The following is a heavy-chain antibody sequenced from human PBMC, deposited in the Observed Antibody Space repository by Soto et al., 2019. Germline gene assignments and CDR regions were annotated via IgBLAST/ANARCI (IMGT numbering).Heavy chain of an antibody. Sequence: SLRLSCEASGFSFSAYGMHWVRQAPGKGLEWVAAISHDGNDRYYADSVKGRFTISRDNSKNTLYLQMNSLRSEDAAIYYCPKGISMRSRWYDYWGQGTLVTVS. D-gene: IGHD2-15*01. V-gene: IGHV3-30*18. J-gene: IGHJ4*02. CDR1: GFSFSAYG. CDR3: PKGISMRSRWYDY. CDR2: ISHDGNDR.